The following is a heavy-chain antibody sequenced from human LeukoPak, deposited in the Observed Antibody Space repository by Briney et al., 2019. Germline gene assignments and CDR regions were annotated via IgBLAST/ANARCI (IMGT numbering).Heavy chain of an antibody. CDR2: IKQDGTEK. CDR1: GFTFTNYW. J-gene: IGHJ4*02. CDR3: AKADDYGTGGGFLDY. Sequence: GGSLRLSCAASGFTFTNYWMSWVRQAPGKGLEWVANIKQDGTEKYYVDSVKGRFTISRDNAKNSLYLQMNSLRAEDTALYYCAKADDYGTGGGFLDYWGQGTLVTVSS. V-gene: IGHV3-7*03. D-gene: IGHD4-17*01.